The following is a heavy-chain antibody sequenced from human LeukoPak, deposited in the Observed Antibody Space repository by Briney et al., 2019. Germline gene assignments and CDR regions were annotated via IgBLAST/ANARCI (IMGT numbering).Heavy chain of an antibody. CDR1: GFTFSDYY. V-gene: IGHV3-11*01. J-gene: IGHJ4*02. CDR3: ARDRVAWELLQNFDY. Sequence: GSLRLSCAASGFTFSDYYMSWIRQAPGKGLEWVSYISSSDSTIYYADSVKGRFTISRDNAKSSLYLQLSSLRAEDTAVYYCARDRVAWELLQNFDYWGQGTLVTVSS. CDR2: ISSSDSTI. D-gene: IGHD1-26*01.